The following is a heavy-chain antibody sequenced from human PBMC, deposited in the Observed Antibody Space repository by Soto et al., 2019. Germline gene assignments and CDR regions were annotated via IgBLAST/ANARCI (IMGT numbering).Heavy chain of an antibody. V-gene: IGHV1-18*01. CDR3: ARIVDCTNGVCYGPNWFDP. J-gene: IGHJ5*02. Sequence: ASVKVSCKASGYTFTSYCISWVRQAPVQGLEWMGWISAYNGNTNYAQKLQGRVTMTTDTSTSTAYMELRSLRSDDTAVYYCARIVDCTNGVCYGPNWFDPWGQGTLVTAPQ. D-gene: IGHD2-8*01. CDR2: ISAYNGNT. CDR1: GYTFTSYC.